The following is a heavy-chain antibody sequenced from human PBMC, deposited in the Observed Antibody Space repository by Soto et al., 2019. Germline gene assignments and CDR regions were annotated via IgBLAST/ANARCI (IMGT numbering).Heavy chain of an antibody. V-gene: IGHV3-30-3*01. J-gene: IGHJ6*02. CDR1: GFTFSSYA. Sequence: PGGSLRLSCAASGFTFSSYAMHWVRQAPGKGLEWVAVISYDGSNKYYADSVKGRFTISRDNSKNTLYLQMNSLRAEDTAVYYCAREDYYYYGMDVWGQGTTVTVSS. CDR3: AREDYYYYGMDV. CDR2: ISYDGSNK.